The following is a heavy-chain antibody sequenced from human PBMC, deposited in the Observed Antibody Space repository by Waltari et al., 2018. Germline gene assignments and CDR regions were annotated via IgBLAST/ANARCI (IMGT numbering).Heavy chain of an antibody. V-gene: IGHV4-59*11. CDR1: GGSISSHY. CDR3: ARASMVRGVTYFDY. J-gene: IGHJ4*02. D-gene: IGHD3-10*01. Sequence: QVQLQESGPGLVKPSETLSLTCTVSGGSISSHYWSWIRQPPGKGLEWIGYIYYSGSTNYNPSLKSRVTISVDTSKNQFSLKLSSVTAADTAVYYCARASMVRGVTYFDYWGQGTLVTVSS. CDR2: IYYSGST.